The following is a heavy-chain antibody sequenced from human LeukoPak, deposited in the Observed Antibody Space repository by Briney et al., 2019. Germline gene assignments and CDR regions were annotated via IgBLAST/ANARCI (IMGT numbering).Heavy chain of an antibody. D-gene: IGHD6-13*01. CDR3: ARDGPRVAASGLFDY. V-gene: IGHV1-18*01. CDR2: ISAYNGNT. J-gene: IGHJ4*02. CDR1: GYTFTSYG. Sequence: GASVKVSCKTSGYTFTSYGITWVRQAPGQGLEWMGWISAYNGNTNYAQRLLGRVTMTTDTSTRTAYMELRSLRSDDTAVYYCARDGPRVAASGLFDYWGQGTLVTVSS.